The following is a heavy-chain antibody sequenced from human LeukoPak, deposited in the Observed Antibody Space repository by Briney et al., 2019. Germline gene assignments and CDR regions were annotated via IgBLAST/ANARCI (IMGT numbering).Heavy chain of an antibody. D-gene: IGHD6-6*01. CDR3: VREPYKRSSDRHERAFDY. J-gene: IGHJ4*02. V-gene: IGHV1-2*06. CDR2: SNPDNVAT. Sequence: VASVKVSCKASGYDFTAHFMHWIRQAPGQGLEWMGQSNPDNVATKYAPKYQGRVTMTRDTSIATVYMELSSLTSDDTAVYFCVREPYKRSSDRHERAFDYWGQGTLVTVSS. CDR1: GYDFTAHF.